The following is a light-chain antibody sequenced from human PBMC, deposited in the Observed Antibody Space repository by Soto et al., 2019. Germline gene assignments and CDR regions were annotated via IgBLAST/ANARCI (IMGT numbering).Light chain of an antibody. CDR2: AAS. Sequence: PITQSPSSVSASVGARVTITCRASQSISTFLKWYQQKPGTAPTLLIYAASGLQSGVPSRFSGSGYGTAGTLTFSRLKSEGGATYYCQQSYRTPITFGQGTRLDI. CDR3: QQSYRTPIT. V-gene: IGKV1-39*01. CDR1: QSISTF. J-gene: IGKJ5*01.